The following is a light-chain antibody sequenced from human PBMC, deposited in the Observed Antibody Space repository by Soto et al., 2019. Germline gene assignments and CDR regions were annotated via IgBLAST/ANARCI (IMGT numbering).Light chain of an antibody. CDR3: QQHHTYST. V-gene: IGKV1-5*01. CDR1: QAISDW. J-gene: IGKJ1*01. Sequence: DIQMTQSPSTLSASVGDRVSITCRASQAISDWLAWYQQKPGQVPELLIFDVSTLESGVPSRFSGSRSGTEFTLTISSLQPDDFATYFCQQHHTYSTFGQGTKVEVK. CDR2: DVS.